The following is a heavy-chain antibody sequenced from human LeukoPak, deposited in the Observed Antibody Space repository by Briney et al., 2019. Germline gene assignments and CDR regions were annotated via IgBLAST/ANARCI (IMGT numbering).Heavy chain of an antibody. CDR3: AKDLEEREFDY. CDR2: ISGSGGST. J-gene: IGHJ4*02. CDR1: GFSFDDYA. Sequence: PGGSLRLSCEASGFSFDDYAMSWVRQAPGKGLEWVSAISGSGGSTYYADSVKGRFTISRDNSKNTLYLQMNSLRAEDTAVYYCAKDLEEREFDYWGQRTLVTVSS. V-gene: IGHV3-23*01.